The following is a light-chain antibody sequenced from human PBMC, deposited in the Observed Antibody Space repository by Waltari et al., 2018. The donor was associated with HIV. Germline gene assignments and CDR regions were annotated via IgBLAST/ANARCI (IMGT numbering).Light chain of an antibody. CDR1: QRVFYSPSNKNF. CDR3: QQYYGKFWT. CDR2: WAS. Sequence: IVLTQFPNSLSVPLCEGAPMRSRSSQRVFYSPSNKNFLSWYQQKSGQPPRLLIYWASTRENGVPDRFTGSGSGADFTLTISNLQPEDVATYYCQQYYGKFWTFGQGTKVEV. V-gene: IGKV4-1*01. J-gene: IGKJ1*01.